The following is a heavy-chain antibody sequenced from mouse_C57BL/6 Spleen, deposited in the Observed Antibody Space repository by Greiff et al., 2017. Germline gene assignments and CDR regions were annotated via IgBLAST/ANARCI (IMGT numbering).Heavy chain of an antibody. D-gene: IGHD1-1*01. J-gene: IGHJ1*03. CDR3: ARSYYYWSSYDWYFDV. V-gene: IGHV1-18*01. CDR2: INPNNGGT. Sequence: VQLQQSGPELVKPGASVKIPCKASGYTFTDYNMDWVKQSHGKSLEWLGDINPNNGGTIYNQKFKGKATLTVDKSSSTAYLELRSLTSEDTAVYYCARSYYYWSSYDWYFDVWGTGTTVTVSS. CDR1: GYTFTDYN.